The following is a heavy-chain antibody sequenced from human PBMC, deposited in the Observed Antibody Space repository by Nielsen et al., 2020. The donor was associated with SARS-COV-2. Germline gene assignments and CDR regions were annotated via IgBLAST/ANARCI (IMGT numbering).Heavy chain of an antibody. CDR3: ARGYYDFWSGYQPNFDY. CDR2: IYYSGST. CDR1: GGSISSGGYY. Sequence: SETLSLTCTVSGGSISSGGYYWSWIRQHPGKGLEWIGYIYYSGSTYYNPSLKSRVTISVDTSKNQFSLKLSSVTAADTAVYHCARGYYDFWSGYQPNFDYWGQGTLVTVSS. V-gene: IGHV4-31*03. D-gene: IGHD3-3*01. J-gene: IGHJ4*02.